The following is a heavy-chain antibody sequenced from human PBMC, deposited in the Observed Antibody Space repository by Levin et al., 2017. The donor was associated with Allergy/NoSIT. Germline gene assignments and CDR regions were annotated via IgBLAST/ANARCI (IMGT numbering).Heavy chain of an antibody. CDR1: GYIFTGNY. D-gene: IGHD2-8*02. V-gene: IGHV1-2*06. Sequence: ASVKVSCKTSGYIFTGNYIHWVRQAPGQGLEWLGRINTNSGDTNYAQKFQGRISVTRDTSISTAYMELSSLKSDDTAVYYCARERAECSGGVCFTSYDAFDVWGQGTMVTVSS. CDR3: ARERAECSGGVCFTSYDAFDV. CDR2: INTNSGDT. J-gene: IGHJ3*01.